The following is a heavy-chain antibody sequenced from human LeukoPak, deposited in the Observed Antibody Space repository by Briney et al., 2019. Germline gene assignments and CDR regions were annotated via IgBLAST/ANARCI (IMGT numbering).Heavy chain of an antibody. CDR1: GGTFSSYA. J-gene: IGHJ4*02. V-gene: IGHV1-69*01. CDR3: ARGDDYVWGSYLD. CDR2: IIPIFGTA. D-gene: IGHD3-16*02. Sequence: GASVKVSCKASGGTFSSYAISWVRQAPGQGLEWMGGIIPIFGTANYAQKFQGRVTITADESTSTAYMELSSLRSEDTAVYYCARGDDYVWGSYLDWGQGTLVTVSS.